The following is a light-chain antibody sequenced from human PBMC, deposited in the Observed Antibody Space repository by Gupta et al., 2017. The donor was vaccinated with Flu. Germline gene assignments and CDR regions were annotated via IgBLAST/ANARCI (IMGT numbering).Light chain of an antibody. CDR2: GAS. Sequence: EIALTQSPGTLSLSPGERATLSCRASQSVTSSYLAWYQQKPGQAPRLLIYGASSRATGIPDRFSGSGSGTDFTLTISRLEPEDFAVYYCQQDGTLPITFGQGTRLEIK. J-gene: IGKJ5*01. V-gene: IGKV3-20*01. CDR3: QQDGTLPIT. CDR1: QSVTSSY.